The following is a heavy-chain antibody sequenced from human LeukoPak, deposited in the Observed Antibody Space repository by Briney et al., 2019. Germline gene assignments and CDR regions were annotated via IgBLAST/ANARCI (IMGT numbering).Heavy chain of an antibody. CDR2: IYTSGST. D-gene: IGHD1-1*01. Sequence: PSETLSLTCTVSGGSISSGSYYWSWIRQPAGKGLEWIGRIYTSGSTNYNPSLKSRVTISVDTSKNQFSLKLSSVTAADTAVYYCARAKYNLQGYYYYYMDAWGKGTTVTVSS. CDR1: GGSISSGSYY. CDR3: ARAKYNLQGYYYYYMDA. J-gene: IGHJ6*03. V-gene: IGHV4-61*02.